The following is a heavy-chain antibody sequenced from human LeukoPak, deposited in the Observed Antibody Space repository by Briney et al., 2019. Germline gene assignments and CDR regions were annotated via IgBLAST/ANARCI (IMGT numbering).Heavy chain of an antibody. Sequence: ASVKVSXKVSGYTLTELSMHWVRQAPGKGLEWMGGFDPEDGETIYAQKFQGRVTMTEDTSTDTAYMELSSLRSEDTAVYYCATDRTQSTIFGVVNWFDPWGQGTLVTVSS. CDR2: FDPEDGET. CDR3: ATDRTQSTIFGVVNWFDP. J-gene: IGHJ5*02. CDR1: GYTLTELS. V-gene: IGHV1-24*01. D-gene: IGHD3-3*01.